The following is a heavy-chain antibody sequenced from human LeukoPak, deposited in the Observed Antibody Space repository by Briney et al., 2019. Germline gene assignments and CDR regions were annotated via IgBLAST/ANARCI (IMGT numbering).Heavy chain of an antibody. J-gene: IGHJ4*02. Sequence: GESLKISCKGSVYSFTSYWIGWVRQMPGKGLERMGIIYPGDSDTRYSPSFQGQVTISADKSISTAYLQWSSLKASDTAMYYCARHVAATYYDILTGYYPDYWGQGTLVTVSS. V-gene: IGHV5-51*01. CDR3: ARHVAATYYDILTGYYPDY. CDR2: IYPGDSDT. CDR1: VYSFTSYW. D-gene: IGHD3-9*01.